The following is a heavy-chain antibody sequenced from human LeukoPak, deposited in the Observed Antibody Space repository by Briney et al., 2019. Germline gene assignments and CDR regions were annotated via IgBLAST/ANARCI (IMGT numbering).Heavy chain of an antibody. V-gene: IGHV3-11*04. CDR1: GFTFSDYY. CDR2: ISSSGSTI. CDR3: ARGINYYGSGSPSHYFDY. J-gene: IGHJ4*02. Sequence: GGSLRLSCAASGFTFSDYYMSWIRQAPGKGLERVSYISSSGSTIYYADSVKGRFTISRDNAKNSRYLQMNSLRAEDTAVYYCARGINYYGSGSPSHYFDYWGQGTLVTVSS. D-gene: IGHD3-10*01.